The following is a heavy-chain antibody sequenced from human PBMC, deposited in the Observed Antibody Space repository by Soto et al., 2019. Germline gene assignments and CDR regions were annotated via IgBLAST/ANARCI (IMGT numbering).Heavy chain of an antibody. J-gene: IGHJ5*01. CDR2: TYYRSKWYT. D-gene: IGHD2-8*01. CDR3: VGLIGNSWLDS. CDR1: GDNVPGNRAV. Sequence: PSQTLSLTCDISGDNVPGNRAVWNWIRQSPSRRLEWLRRTYYRSKWYTDYAVSVKRRITTNPDISNHQVSPHLHHVTPDDTAVYYCVGLIGNSWLDSWGQGRVVTVSS. V-gene: IGHV6-1*01.